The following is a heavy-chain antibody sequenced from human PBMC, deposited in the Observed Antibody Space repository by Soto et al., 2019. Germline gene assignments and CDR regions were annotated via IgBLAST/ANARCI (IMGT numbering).Heavy chain of an antibody. V-gene: IGHV1-69*13. CDR1: GGTFSSYA. CDR2: IIPIFGTA. D-gene: IGHD3-22*01. CDR3: ARVQYYDSSGQPSDAFDI. J-gene: IGHJ3*02. Sequence: SVKVSCKASGGTFSSYAISWVRQAPGQGLEWMGGIIPIFGTANYAQKFQGRVTITADESTSTAYMELSSLRSDDTAVYYCARVQYYDSSGQPSDAFDIWGQGTMVTVSS.